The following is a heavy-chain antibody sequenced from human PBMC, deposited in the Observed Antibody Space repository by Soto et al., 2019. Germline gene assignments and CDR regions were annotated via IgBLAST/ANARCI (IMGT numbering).Heavy chain of an antibody. D-gene: IGHD6-13*01. CDR2: IYYSGST. CDR3: ARLRGERIAAVDY. J-gene: IGHJ4*02. Sequence: TVSGGPISSSSYYWGWIRQPPGKGLEWIGSIYYSGSTYYNPSLKSRVTISVDTSKNQFSLKLSSVTAADTAVYYCARLRGERIAAVDYWGQGTLVTVSS. V-gene: IGHV4-39*01. CDR1: GGPISSSSYY.